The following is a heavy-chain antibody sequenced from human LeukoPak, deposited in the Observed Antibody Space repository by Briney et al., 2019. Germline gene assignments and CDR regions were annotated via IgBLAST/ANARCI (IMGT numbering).Heavy chain of an antibody. V-gene: IGHV3-30*03. D-gene: IGHD3-10*01. Sequence: GGSLRLSCAASGFTFSSYGMHWVRQAPGKGLEWVAVISYDGSNKYYADSVKGRFTISRDNSKNTLYLQMNSLRAEDTAVYYCAREDGFGDFDYWGQGTLVTVSS. CDR2: ISYDGSNK. J-gene: IGHJ4*02. CDR1: GFTFSSYG. CDR3: AREDGFGDFDY.